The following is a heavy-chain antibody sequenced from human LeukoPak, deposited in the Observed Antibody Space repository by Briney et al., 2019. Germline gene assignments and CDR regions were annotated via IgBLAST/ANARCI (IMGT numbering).Heavy chain of an antibody. CDR3: AREYYDFWSGYYTGIAFLDY. J-gene: IGHJ4*02. V-gene: IGHV1-46*01. D-gene: IGHD3-3*01. CDR1: GYTFTSYY. Sequence: ASVKVSCKASGYTFTSYYMHWVRQAPGQGLEWMGIINPSGGSTSYAQKFQGRVTMTRDMSTSTVYMELSSLRSDDTAVYYCAREYYDFWSGYYTGIAFLDYWGQGTLVTVSS. CDR2: INPSGGST.